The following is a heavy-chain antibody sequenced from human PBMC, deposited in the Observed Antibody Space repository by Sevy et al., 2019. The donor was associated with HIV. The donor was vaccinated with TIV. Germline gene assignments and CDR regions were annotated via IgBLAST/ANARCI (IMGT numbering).Heavy chain of an antibody. CDR1: GFTLDDYG. D-gene: IGHD2-8*01. J-gene: IGHJ6*03. Sequence: GGSLRLSCAASGFTLDDYGMSWVRQAPGKGLEWVSGINWNSGSIGYADSVKGRFTISRDNAKNSLYLQMKNLRAEDTALNYCARVGCPNGVCYNYYYSFMDVWGTGTTVTVSS. CDR3: ARVGCPNGVCYNYYYSFMDV. CDR2: INWNSGSI. V-gene: IGHV3-20*04.